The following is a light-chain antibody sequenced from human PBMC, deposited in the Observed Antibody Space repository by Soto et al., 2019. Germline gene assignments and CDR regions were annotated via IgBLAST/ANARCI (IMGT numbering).Light chain of an antibody. CDR2: KAS. CDR3: QQYYSYPYN. Sequence: DLQMTQSPSTLSASVGDRVTITCRASQSISNWLAWYQQKPGKVPKLLIYKASTVESGVPSRFSGSESGTEFKLTISSLQPDDFATYYCQQYYSYPYNLGQGTKLEIK. V-gene: IGKV1-5*03. CDR1: QSISNW. J-gene: IGKJ2*01.